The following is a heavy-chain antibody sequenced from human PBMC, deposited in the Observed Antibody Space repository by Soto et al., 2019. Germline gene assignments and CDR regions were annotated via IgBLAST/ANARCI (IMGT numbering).Heavy chain of an antibody. CDR1: GFTFSSYG. CDR2: ISYDGSNK. J-gene: IGHJ4*02. CDR3: AKDSRDVCY. V-gene: IGHV3-30*18. Sequence: GGSLRLSCAASGFTFSSYGMHWVRQAPGKGLEWVAVISYDGSNKYYADSVKGRYTISRDNSKNTLYLQMNSLRAEDTAAYYCAKDSRDVCYWGQGTLVTVSS. D-gene: IGHD2-8*01.